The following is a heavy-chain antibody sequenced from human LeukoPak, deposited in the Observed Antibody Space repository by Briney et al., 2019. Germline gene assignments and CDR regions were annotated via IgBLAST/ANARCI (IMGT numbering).Heavy chain of an antibody. Sequence: GGSLRLSCAASGFTFSNYGMHWVRQAPGKGLEWVAVIWYDGSNKYYADSVKGRFTISRDNSKNTLYLQMNSLRAEDTAVYYCARDQGYYGMDVWGQGTTVTVSS. V-gene: IGHV3-33*01. CDR2: IWYDGSNK. CDR1: GFTFSNYG. CDR3: ARDQGYYGMDV. J-gene: IGHJ6*02.